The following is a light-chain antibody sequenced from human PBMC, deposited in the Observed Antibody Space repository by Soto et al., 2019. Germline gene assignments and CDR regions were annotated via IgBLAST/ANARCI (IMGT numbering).Light chain of an antibody. CDR2: KAS. CDR3: QQYNSYFPYT. J-gene: IGKJ2*01. V-gene: IGKV1-5*03. CDR1: DNIGPW. Sequence: DIQMTQSPSTLSASIGDRVAITCWASDNIGPWVAWYQQKPGKAPKLLIYKASTLETGAPSRFAGSGSGTGFTLTITRLQPDDFATYYCQQYNSYFPYTFGQGTKVDIK.